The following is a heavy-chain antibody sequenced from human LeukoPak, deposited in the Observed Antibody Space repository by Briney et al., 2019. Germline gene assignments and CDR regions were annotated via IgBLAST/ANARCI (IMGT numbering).Heavy chain of an antibody. D-gene: IGHD6-6*01. CDR2: IYYSGSA. CDR1: GGSISSYY. CDR3: ARAEYSSSSEYFDY. Sequence: SETLSLTCTVSGGSISSYYWGWIRQPPGKGLEWIGYIYYSGSANYNPSLKSRVTISVDTSKNQFSLKLSSVTAADTAVYYCARAEYSSSSEYFDYWGQGTLVTVSS. J-gene: IGHJ4*02. V-gene: IGHV4-59*01.